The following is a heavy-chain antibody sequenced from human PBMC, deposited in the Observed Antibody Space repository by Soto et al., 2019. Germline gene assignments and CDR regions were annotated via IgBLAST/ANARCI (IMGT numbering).Heavy chain of an antibody. Sequence: ASVKVSCKASGYTFTSYYMHWVRQAPGQGLEWMGIINPSGGSTSYAQKFQGRVTMTRDTSTSTVYMELSSLRSEDTAVYYCARGNGIYVDTAMVILARKKYYYYGMDCWGKGTTVTVSS. CDR1: GYTFTSYY. J-gene: IGHJ6*04. CDR2: INPSGGST. V-gene: IGHV1-46*01. D-gene: IGHD5-18*01. CDR3: ARGNGIYVDTAMVILARKKYYYYGMDC.